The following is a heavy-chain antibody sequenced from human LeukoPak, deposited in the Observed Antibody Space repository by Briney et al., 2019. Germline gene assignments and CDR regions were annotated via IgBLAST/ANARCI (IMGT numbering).Heavy chain of an antibody. Sequence: SETLSLTCAVYGGSFSGYYWSWIRQPPGKGLEWIGYIYYSGRTNYNPSLKSRVTISVDTSKNQFSLKLSSVTAADTAVYYCARKVQPISSANYMWDEVAFDIWGQGTMVTVSS. V-gene: IGHV4-59*01. D-gene: IGHD3-22*01. CDR1: GGSFSGYY. CDR3: ARKVQPISSANYMWDEVAFDI. J-gene: IGHJ3*02. CDR2: IYYSGRT.